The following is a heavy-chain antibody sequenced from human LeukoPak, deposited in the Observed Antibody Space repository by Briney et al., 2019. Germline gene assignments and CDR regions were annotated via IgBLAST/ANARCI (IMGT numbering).Heavy chain of an antibody. J-gene: IGHJ6*02. CDR3: ARDPRDSSGYYWGYYYYYGMDV. V-gene: IGHV3-66*01. Sequence: PGGSLRLSCAASGFTVSSNYMSWVRQAPGKGLEWVSVIYSGGSTYYADSVKGRFTISRDNSKNTLYLQMNSLRAEDTAVYYCARDPRDSSGYYWGYYYYYGMDVWGQGTTVTVSS. D-gene: IGHD3-22*01. CDR1: GFTVSSNY. CDR2: IYSGGST.